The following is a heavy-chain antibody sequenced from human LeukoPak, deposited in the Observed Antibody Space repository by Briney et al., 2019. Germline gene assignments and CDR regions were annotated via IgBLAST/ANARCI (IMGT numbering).Heavy chain of an antibody. CDR1: GGSISSGSYY. Sequence: SETLSLTCTVSGGSISSGSYYWSWIRQPAGKGLEWIGYIYYSGSTNYNPSLKSRVTISVDTSKNQFSLKLSSVTAADTAVYYCARLWQQLDTGWFDPWGQGTLVTVSS. D-gene: IGHD6-13*01. J-gene: IGHJ5*02. CDR3: ARLWQQLDTGWFDP. V-gene: IGHV4-61*10. CDR2: IYYSGST.